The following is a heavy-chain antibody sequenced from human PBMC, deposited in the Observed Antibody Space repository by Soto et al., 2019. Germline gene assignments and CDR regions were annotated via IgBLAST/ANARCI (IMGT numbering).Heavy chain of an antibody. V-gene: IGHV3-15*01. CDR2: NKGETDGGTT. D-gene: IGHD3-22*01. J-gene: IGHJ4*02. CDR1: GFTFSNAW. Sequence: GGSLRLSCAAPGFTFSNAWMSWVRQAPGKGLEWIGRNKGETDGGTTDYTAPVKGRITNTRNQSKEKHKLQKNSQKTEDTAVYYCTTGLSNGYYNFDYWGQGT. CDR3: TTGLSNGYYNFDY.